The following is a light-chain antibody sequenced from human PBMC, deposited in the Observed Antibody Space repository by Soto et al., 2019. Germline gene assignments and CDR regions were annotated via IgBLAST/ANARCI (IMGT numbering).Light chain of an antibody. CDR3: QSYDSSLSVLYV. Sequence: SVLTQPPSVSGAPGQRVTISCTGSRSNIGAGYDVHWYQQLPGTAPKLLIHGDSNRPSGVPDRFSGSKSGTSASLAITGLQAEDEADYYCQSYDSSLSVLYVFGNGTKVTVL. V-gene: IGLV1-40*01. CDR1: RSNIGAGYD. J-gene: IGLJ1*01. CDR2: GDS.